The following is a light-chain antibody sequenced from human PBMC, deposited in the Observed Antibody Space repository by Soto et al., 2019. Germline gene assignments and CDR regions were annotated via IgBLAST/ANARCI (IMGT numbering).Light chain of an antibody. CDR3: YSFAGSATFV. Sequence: QSALTQPASVSGSPGQSITISCTGTSSDIGGYNLVSWYQHHPGKAPKLLIYEATKRPSGVSVRFSGSRSGNTASLTISPLQSEDEADYSCYSFAGSATFVFGGGTKLTVL. V-gene: IGLV2-23*02. CDR1: SSDIGGYNL. CDR2: EAT. J-gene: IGLJ2*01.